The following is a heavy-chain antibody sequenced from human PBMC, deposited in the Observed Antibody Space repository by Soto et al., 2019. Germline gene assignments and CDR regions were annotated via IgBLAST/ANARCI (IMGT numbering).Heavy chain of an antibody. CDR2: IYYSGST. V-gene: IGHV4-59*08. D-gene: IGHD4-17*01. Sequence: SETLSLTCTVSGDSISSTRWWSWVRQSPGKGLEWIGYIYYSGSTNYNPSLKSRVTISVDTSKNQFSLKLSSVTAADTAVYYCARRYGYYFDYWGQGTLVTVSS. J-gene: IGHJ4*02. CDR3: ARRYGYYFDY. CDR1: GDSISSTRW.